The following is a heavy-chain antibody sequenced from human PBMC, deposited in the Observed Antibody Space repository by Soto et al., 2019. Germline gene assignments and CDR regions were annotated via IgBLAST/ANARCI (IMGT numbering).Heavy chain of an antibody. D-gene: IGHD4-17*01. CDR2: LDYEEGER. CDR3: AAGVTTFDY. CDR1: GTSLSGLP. Sequence: GASVKVSCKVSGTSLSGLPMHWVRQAPGKGLEWMGSLDYEEGERSFAHRFQGRLTATEDTSTGTAYMELSSLMSEDTAVYYCAAGVTTFDYWGQGTLVTVSS. J-gene: IGHJ4*02. V-gene: IGHV1-24*01.